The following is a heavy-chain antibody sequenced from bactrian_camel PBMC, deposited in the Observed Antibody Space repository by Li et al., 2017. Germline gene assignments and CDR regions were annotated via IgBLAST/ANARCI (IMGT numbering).Heavy chain of an antibody. J-gene: IGHJ4*01. CDR3: AASGRCTLGRIGSADDYTG. V-gene: IGHV3S54*01. CDR2: IEPPGRTT. D-gene: IGHD1*01. CDR1: TSTIRYASTAFC. Sequence: QLVESGGGSVQAGGSLRMSCAVGTSTIRYASTAFCMGWFREVPGKQREAVTTIEPPGRTTYYADSVKGRFTISQDATNTVHLQMNSLKPEDTALYYCAASGRCTLGRIGSADDYTGWGQGTQVTVS.